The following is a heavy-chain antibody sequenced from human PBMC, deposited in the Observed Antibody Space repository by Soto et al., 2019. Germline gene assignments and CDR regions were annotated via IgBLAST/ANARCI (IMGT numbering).Heavy chain of an antibody. CDR2: IIPIIGTP. J-gene: IGHJ4*02. V-gene: IGHV1-69*13. CDR1: GGTFRNHV. D-gene: IGHD3-10*01. Sequence: SVKVSCKASGGTFRNHVFNWVRQAPGQGLEWMGGIIPIIGTPNYAQKFQGRVTITADASTNTVYLDVSSLRSLDTAVYYCARDLEFRDGNISHLDYWGQGTLVTVSS. CDR3: ARDLEFRDGNISHLDY.